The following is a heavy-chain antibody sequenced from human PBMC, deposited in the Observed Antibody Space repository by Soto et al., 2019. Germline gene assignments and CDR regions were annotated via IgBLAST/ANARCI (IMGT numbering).Heavy chain of an antibody. J-gene: IGHJ4*02. CDR1: GLTFSRYA. Sequence: GGSIRLSCVPSGLTFSRYAMSWVRQAPGKGLEWVSAISGSGGSTYYADSVKGRFTISRDNSKNTLYLQMNSLRAEDTAVYYCAKYGQYCSSTSCLDYWGQGT. CDR2: ISGSGGST. V-gene: IGHV3-23*01. D-gene: IGHD2-2*01. CDR3: AKYGQYCSSTSCLDY.